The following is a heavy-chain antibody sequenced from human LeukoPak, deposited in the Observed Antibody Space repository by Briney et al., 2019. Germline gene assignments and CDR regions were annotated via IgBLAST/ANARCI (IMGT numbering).Heavy chain of an antibody. D-gene: IGHD5-24*01. J-gene: IGHJ4*02. CDR1: GGSISSGDYY. CDR3: AREMATIRNTLDY. CDR2: IYYSGST. Sequence: SETLSPTCTVSGGSISSGDYYWSWIRQPPGKDLEWIGYIYYSGSTYYNPSLKSRVTISVDTSKNQFSLKLSSVTAADTAVYYCAREMATIRNTLDYWGQGTLVTVSS. V-gene: IGHV4-30-4*01.